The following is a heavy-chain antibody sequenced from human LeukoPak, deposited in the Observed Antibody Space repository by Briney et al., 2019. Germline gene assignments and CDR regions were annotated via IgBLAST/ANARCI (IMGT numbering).Heavy chain of an antibody. CDR1: GFTFSSYA. D-gene: IGHD3-10*01. CDR3: ARDQTWLVRGVGAPDY. CDR2: ISYYGSNK. V-gene: IGHV3-30-3*01. Sequence: PGGSLRLSWAASGFTFSSYAMRWVRQAPDKGLEWVAVISYYGSNKYYANSVKGRFTISTDNSKNTLYLQMNSLRAEDTAVYYCARDQTWLVRGVGAPDYWGEGTLVTVSS. J-gene: IGHJ4*02.